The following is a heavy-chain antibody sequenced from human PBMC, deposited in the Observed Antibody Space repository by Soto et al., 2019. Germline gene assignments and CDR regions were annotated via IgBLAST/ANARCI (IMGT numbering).Heavy chain of an antibody. CDR1: GGSISSYY. CDR2: IYYSGST. Sequence: QVQLQESGPGLVKPSETLSLTCTVSGGSISSYYWSWIRQPPGKGLEWIGYIYYSGSTNYNPSLKSRVTISVDTSKNQFSLKLSSVTAADTAVYYCARRYTGRHPDPTSYYYYYYGMDVWGQGTTVTVSS. CDR3: ARRYTGRHPDPTSYYYYYYGMDV. D-gene: IGHD2-2*02. V-gene: IGHV4-59*01. J-gene: IGHJ6*02.